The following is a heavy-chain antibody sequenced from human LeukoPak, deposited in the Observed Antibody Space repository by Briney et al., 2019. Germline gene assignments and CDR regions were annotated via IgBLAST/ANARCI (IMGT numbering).Heavy chain of an antibody. D-gene: IGHD5-12*01. J-gene: IGHJ4*02. V-gene: IGHV1-69*05. CDR3: ARMDSGYGSFDY. CDR1: GGTFSSYA. CDR2: IIPIFGTA. Sequence: SVKVSCKASGGTFSSYAISWVRQAPGQGLEWMGGIIPIFGTANYAQKFQDRVTITTDEFTSTAYMELSSLRSEDTAVYYCARMDSGYGSFDYWGQGTLVTVSS.